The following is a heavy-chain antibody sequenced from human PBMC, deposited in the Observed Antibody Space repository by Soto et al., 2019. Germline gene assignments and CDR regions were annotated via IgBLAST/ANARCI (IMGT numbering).Heavy chain of an antibody. CDR1: GYTFTSYG. V-gene: IGHV1-18*01. CDR2: ISAYNGNT. Sequence: QVELVQCVAEVKKPGASVRVSCKASGYTFTSYGISWVRQAPGQGLEWMGWISAYNGNTNYAQKLQGRVTMTTDTSTSTAYMELRSLRSDDTAVYYCARWLTYYYDSSGPPFDYWGQGTLVTVSS. D-gene: IGHD3-22*01. J-gene: IGHJ4*02. CDR3: ARWLTYYYDSSGPPFDY.